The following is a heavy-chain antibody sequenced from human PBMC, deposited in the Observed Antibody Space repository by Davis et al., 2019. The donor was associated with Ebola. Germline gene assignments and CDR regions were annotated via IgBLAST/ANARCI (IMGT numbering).Heavy chain of an antibody. CDR3: ATELAVTNYYYGLDV. V-gene: IGHV3-74*03. CDR2: INTDGSST. Sequence: GESLKISCEASGTSFSLYWLHWVRQVPGKGLVWVSRINTDGSSTTYADSVRGRFTISRNNAKNTLYLQMNGLQAEDTAVYYCATELAVTNYYYGLDVWGQGTTVTVSS. CDR1: GTSFSLYW. D-gene: IGHD4-11*01. J-gene: IGHJ6*02.